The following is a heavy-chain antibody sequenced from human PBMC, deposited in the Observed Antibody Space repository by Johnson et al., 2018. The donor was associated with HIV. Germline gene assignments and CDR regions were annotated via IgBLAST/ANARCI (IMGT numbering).Heavy chain of an antibody. CDR1: GFTFSSYG. D-gene: IGHD6-13*01. Sequence: QVQLVESGGGLVKPGGSLILSCAASGFTFSSYGMHWVRQAPGKGLEWVAFIRYDGSNKYYADSVKGRFTISRDNSKNTLYLQMNSLRAEDTAVYYCAKSERAAAVPDAFDIWGQGTMVTVSS. CDR2: IRYDGSNK. J-gene: IGHJ3*02. CDR3: AKSERAAAVPDAFDI. V-gene: IGHV3-30*02.